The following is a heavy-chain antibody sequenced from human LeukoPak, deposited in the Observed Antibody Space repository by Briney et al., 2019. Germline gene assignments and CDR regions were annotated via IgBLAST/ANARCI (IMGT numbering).Heavy chain of an antibody. CDR1: GYTFTSYY. V-gene: IGHV1-46*01. CDR3: ARDYGDYVWFDP. J-gene: IGHJ5*02. D-gene: IGHD4-17*01. CDR2: INPSGGST. Sequence: ASVKVSCKASGYTFTSYYMHWVRQAPGQGLEWMGIINPSGGSTSYAQKFQGRVTMTRDMSTSTVYMELSSLRSEDTAVYYCARDYGDYVWFDPWGQGTLVTVSS.